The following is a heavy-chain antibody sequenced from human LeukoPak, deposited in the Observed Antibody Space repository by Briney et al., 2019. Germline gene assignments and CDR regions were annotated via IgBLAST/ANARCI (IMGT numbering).Heavy chain of an antibody. CDR1: GLTFSSNW. CDR2: IKQDGSEK. CDR3: ARGERDYDILTGYCFDY. Sequence: ARSHRLSGAAPGLTFSSNWMSWVRQAPGKGLEWVANIKQDGSEKYYVDSVKGRFTISRDNAKNSLYLQMNSLRAEDTAVYYCARGERDYDILTGYCFDYWGQGTLVTVSS. V-gene: IGHV3-7*03. J-gene: IGHJ4*02. D-gene: IGHD3-9*01.